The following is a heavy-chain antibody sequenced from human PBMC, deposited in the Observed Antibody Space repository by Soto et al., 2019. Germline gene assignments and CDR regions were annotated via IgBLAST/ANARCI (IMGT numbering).Heavy chain of an antibody. D-gene: IGHD1-26*01. J-gene: IGHJ4*02. CDR1: GGSISSGGYY. CDR2: IYYSGNT. CDR3: ARGWVQSYSFDY. V-gene: IGHV4-31*03. Sequence: KSSETLSLTCTVSGGSISSGGYYWSWIRQHPGKGLEWIGYIYYSGNTYYSPSLKSRVTISVDTSTNQFSLKLSSVTAADTAVYYCARGWVQSYSFDYWGQGTLVTVSS.